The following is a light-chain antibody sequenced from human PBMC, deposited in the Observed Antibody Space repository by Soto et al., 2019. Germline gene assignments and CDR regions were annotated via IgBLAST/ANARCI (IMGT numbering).Light chain of an antibody. V-gene: IGLV2-23*01. CDR1: SSDVGGQKF. Sequence: QSALTQPASVSGSPGQSITISCTGTSSDVGGQKFVSWYQQHPGKAPKVLLYGGSERPSGVSDRFSGSKSVNTASLTISGLQAEDEADYYCCSYAGSTTWVFGGGTKLTVL. CDR2: GGS. J-gene: IGLJ3*02. CDR3: CSYAGSTTWV.